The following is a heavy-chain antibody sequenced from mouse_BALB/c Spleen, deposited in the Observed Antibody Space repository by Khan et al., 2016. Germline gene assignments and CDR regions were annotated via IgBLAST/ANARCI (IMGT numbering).Heavy chain of an antibody. V-gene: IGHV9-3*02. J-gene: IGHJ4*01. CDR2: INTNTGAP. CDR1: GYTFTNYG. CDR3: ARWYGNYSLDY. D-gene: IGHD2-10*02. Sequence: QIQLVQSGPELKKPGETVKISCKASGYTFTNYGVHWVKQAPGKGLKWMGWINTNTGAPTYAEEFKGRFAFSLETSASTAFLQIDNRKNEDTATYFCARWYGNYSLDYWGQGTSVTVSS.